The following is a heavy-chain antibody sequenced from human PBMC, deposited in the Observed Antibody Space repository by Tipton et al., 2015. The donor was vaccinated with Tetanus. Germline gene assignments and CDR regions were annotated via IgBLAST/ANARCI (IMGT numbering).Heavy chain of an antibody. D-gene: IGHD3-10*01. V-gene: IGHV4-61*08. CDR2: THHSGNT. CDR3: ARWGDASGSTNLYAFDI. Sequence: GLVKPSETLSLTCSVSGASLRGGDHQWNWIRQSPGKGLEWIGYTHHSGNTNCNPSLSGRVTTSVDTSKNQFSLKMSSVTAADTAVYYCARWGDASGSTNLYAFDIWGQGTMVSVSS. CDR1: GASLRGGDHQ. J-gene: IGHJ3*02.